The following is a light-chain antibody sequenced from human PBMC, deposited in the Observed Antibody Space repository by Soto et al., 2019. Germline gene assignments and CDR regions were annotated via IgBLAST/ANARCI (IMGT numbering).Light chain of an antibody. J-gene: IGKJ1*01. CDR3: QQDYNLSWT. CDR2: GAS. V-gene: IGKV3D-7*01. Sequence: PGERVTLSCRASQSVSSSYLTWYQQKPGQAPRLLIYGASTRATSIPARFSGSGSGTDFTLTISSLQPEDFAVYYCQQDYNLSWTFGQGTKVDIK. CDR1: QSVSSSY.